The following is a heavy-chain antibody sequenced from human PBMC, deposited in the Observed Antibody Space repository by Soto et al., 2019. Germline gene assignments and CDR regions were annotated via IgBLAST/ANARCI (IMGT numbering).Heavy chain of an antibody. Sequence: PGGSLRLSCAASGFTFSTYTMNWVRQAPGKGLEWVSSGSTSRSYIYYADSVKGRFTISRDNAKNSLYLQMNSLRAGDTAVYYCARGVADYYDSSGYCDYWGPGTLVTVSS. CDR1: GFTFSTYT. V-gene: IGHV3-21*01. D-gene: IGHD3-22*01. CDR3: ARGVADYYDSSGYCDY. CDR2: GSTSRSYI. J-gene: IGHJ4*02.